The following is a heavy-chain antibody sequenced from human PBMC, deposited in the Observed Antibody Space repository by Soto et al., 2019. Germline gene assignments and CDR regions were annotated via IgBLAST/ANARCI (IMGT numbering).Heavy chain of an antibody. J-gene: IGHJ6*02. CDR2: IKEDGSEK. CDR3: ARDLRLAAAGRDYYYYGMDV. Sequence: GPIIVSNAAAGFTFGSFWRISVRQATGKGLEWVANIKEDGSEKYYVDSVKGRFTISRDNAKNSLYLQMNSLRAEDTAVYYCARDLRLAAAGRDYYYYGMDVWGHGTTVTVSS. D-gene: IGHD6-13*01. V-gene: IGHV3-7*01. CDR1: GFTFGSFW.